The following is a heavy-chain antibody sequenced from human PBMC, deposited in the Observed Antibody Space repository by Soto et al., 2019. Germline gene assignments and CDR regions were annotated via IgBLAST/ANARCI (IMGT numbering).Heavy chain of an antibody. Sequence: SETLSLTCTVSGGSISSYYWSWIRQPPGKGLEYIGYIYYSGSTKYNPSLKSRVTMSVDTSKNQFSLKLTSVTAADTAVYYCARGRVSGDICYLDYWGQGTLVTVSS. D-gene: IGHD2-15*01. CDR1: GGSISSYY. CDR2: IYYSGST. V-gene: IGHV4-59*13. J-gene: IGHJ4*02. CDR3: ARGRVSGDICYLDY.